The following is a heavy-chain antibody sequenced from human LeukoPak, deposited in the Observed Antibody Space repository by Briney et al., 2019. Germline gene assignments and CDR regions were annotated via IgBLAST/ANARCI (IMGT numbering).Heavy chain of an antibody. V-gene: IGHV3-7*01. CDR2: INLDGSEK. J-gene: IGHJ4*02. D-gene: IGHD3-22*01. Sequence: PGGSLRLSCAASGFTFSSHWMSWDRQPPGKGLEWVANINLDGSEKYYVDSVKGRFTISRDNAKNSLYLQMNSLRAEDTAVYFCAREGVVVGMEGFDYWGQGTLVTVSS. CDR3: AREGVVVGMEGFDY. CDR1: GFTFSSHW.